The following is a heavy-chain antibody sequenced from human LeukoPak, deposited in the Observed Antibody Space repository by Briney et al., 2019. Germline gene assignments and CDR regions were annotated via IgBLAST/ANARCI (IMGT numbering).Heavy chain of an antibody. V-gene: IGHV1-8*01. CDR1: GFTFTSHD. D-gene: IGHD6-19*01. CDR3: ARDHVLASSGWYPEYYYYGMDV. J-gene: IGHJ6*02. CDR2: MNPNSGNT. Sequence: ASVKVSCKASGFTFTSHDYNWVRQATGQGLEWMGWMNPNSGNTGYAQKFQGRVTMTRDTSITTVYMELSSLTSEDTAVYYCARDHVLASSGWYPEYYYYGMDVWGQGTTVTVSS.